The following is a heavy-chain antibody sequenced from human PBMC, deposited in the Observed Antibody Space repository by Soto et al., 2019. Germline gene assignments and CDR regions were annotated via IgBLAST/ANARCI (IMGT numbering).Heavy chain of an antibody. Sequence: QVHLQESGPGLVKPSGTLSVTCDVSGGSISSTNWWSWVRQPPGKGLEWIGKIYHSGTTYYNPSLKGRVTILVATATNQFSLKLTSVTAAATAVYYCARAAYDILTSSRNWGQGTLVTVSS. J-gene: IGHJ4*02. CDR2: IYHSGTT. CDR1: GGSISSTNW. D-gene: IGHD3-9*01. V-gene: IGHV4-4*02. CDR3: ARAAYDILTSSRN.